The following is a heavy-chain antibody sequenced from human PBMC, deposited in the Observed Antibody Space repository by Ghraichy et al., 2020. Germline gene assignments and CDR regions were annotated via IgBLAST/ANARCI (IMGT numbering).Heavy chain of an antibody. CDR2: INQDGSDK. V-gene: IGHV3-7*04. J-gene: IGHJ4*02. CDR3: ARSTHSSADY. Sequence: GGSLRLSCVASGFTLRAHWMSWVRQAPGKGLEWVAHINQDGSDKLYVDSVKGRFTISKDSAENSLSLQMDSLRAEDTAVYYCARSTHSSADYWGQGSLVTVSS. CDR1: GFTLRAHW. D-gene: IGHD3-22*01.